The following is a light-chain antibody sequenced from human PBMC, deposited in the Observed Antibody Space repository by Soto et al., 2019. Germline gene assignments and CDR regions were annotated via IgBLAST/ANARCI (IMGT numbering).Light chain of an antibody. J-gene: IGLJ3*02. Sequence: QAVVTQEPALTVSPGGTVNLTCASSTGAVTGGNHPNWFQQKPGQAPRTLIYSTTNRHSWTPARFSGSLLGGKAALTLSGVQPEDEADYYCLLYHAGALPWVFGGGTKLTVL. CDR1: TGAVTGGNH. V-gene: IGLV7-43*01. CDR2: STT. CDR3: LLYHAGALPWV.